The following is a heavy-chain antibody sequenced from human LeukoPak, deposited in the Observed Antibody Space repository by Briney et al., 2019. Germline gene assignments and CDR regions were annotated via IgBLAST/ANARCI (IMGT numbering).Heavy chain of an antibody. Sequence: SETLSLTCTVSGYSITSAYYWGWIRQPPGKGLEWIGSFFLKGSTYYNPSLKSRVTISVDTSKNQFSLKLSSVTAADTAVYYCARGPMRYSYLLLDAFDIWGQGTMVTVSS. CDR2: FFLKGST. CDR1: GYSITSAYY. J-gene: IGHJ3*02. CDR3: ARGPMRYSYLLLDAFDI. D-gene: IGHD2-15*01. V-gene: IGHV4-38-2*02.